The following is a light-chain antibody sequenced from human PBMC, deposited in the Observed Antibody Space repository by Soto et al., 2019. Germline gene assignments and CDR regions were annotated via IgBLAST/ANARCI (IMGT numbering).Light chain of an antibody. V-gene: IGKV1-5*03. Sequence: DIQMTQSPSTLSGSVGDRVTITCRASQTISSWLAWYQQKPGKAPNRLIYKASTLKSGVPSRFSGSGSGTEFTLTISSLQPDDFATYYCQHYNSYSEAFGQGTKVDIK. CDR1: QTISSW. CDR3: QHYNSYSEA. J-gene: IGKJ1*01. CDR2: KAS.